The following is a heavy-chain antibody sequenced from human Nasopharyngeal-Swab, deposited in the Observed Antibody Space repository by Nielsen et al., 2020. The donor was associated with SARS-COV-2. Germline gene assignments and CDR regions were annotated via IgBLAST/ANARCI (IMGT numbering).Heavy chain of an antibody. Sequence: ESLKISCAVYGGSFSGHQWSWVRQTPGKGLEWIGEVNHGGGTNYNPSLKSRVTISVATSKNQFSLKLTSVTAADTAVYYCARGGAGVVASPVLGLGPFYYYHFTDVWGQGTTVTVSS. J-gene: IGHJ6*03. D-gene: IGHD6-6*01. CDR3: ARGGAGVVASPVLGLGPFYYYHFTDV. CDR1: GGSFSGHQ. V-gene: IGHV4-34*01. CDR2: VNHGGGT.